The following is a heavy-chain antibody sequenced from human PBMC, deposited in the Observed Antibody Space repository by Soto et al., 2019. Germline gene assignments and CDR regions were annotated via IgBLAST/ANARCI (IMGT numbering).Heavy chain of an antibody. V-gene: IGHV3-30*18. CDR1: GFTFSSYG. Sequence: PGGSLRLSCAASGFTFSSYGMHWVRQAPGKGLEWVAVISYDGSNKYYADTVKGRFTISRDNSKNTLYLQMNSLKAEDTAVYYCAKVDSYYDFWSGYYFDYWGQGTLVTVSS. CDR2: ISYDGSNK. J-gene: IGHJ4*02. D-gene: IGHD3-3*01. CDR3: AKVDSYYDFWSGYYFDY.